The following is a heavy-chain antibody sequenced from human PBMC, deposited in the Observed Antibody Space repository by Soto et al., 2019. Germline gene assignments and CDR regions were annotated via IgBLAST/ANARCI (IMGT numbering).Heavy chain of an antibody. Sequence: KPSETLSLTCTVSDDSFRGAEYYWSWIRQPLGKGPEWIGYTYYNGDTKYNPALRSRVTMSEDTSKNQFSLRLSSVTAADTAVYFCARGPAYIDGWRTFDLWGRGILVTVPS. CDR3: ARGPAYIDGWRTFDL. CDR2: TYYNGDT. D-gene: IGHD6-19*01. J-gene: IGHJ4*02. V-gene: IGHV4-61*08. CDR1: DDSFRGAEYY.